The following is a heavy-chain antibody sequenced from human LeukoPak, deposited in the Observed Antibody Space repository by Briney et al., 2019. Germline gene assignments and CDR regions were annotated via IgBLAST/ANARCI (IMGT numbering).Heavy chain of an antibody. CDR3: ARHRSTTMVRGVIVNWFDP. CDR2: INHSGST. D-gene: IGHD3-10*01. V-gene: IGHV4-34*01. J-gene: IGHJ5*02. Sequence: PSETLSLTCAVYGGSFSGYYWSWIRQPPGKGLEWIGEINHSGSTNYNPSLKSRVTISVDTSKNQFSLKLSSVTAADTAVYYCARHRSTTMVRGVIVNWFDPWGQGTLVTVSS. CDR1: GGSFSGYY.